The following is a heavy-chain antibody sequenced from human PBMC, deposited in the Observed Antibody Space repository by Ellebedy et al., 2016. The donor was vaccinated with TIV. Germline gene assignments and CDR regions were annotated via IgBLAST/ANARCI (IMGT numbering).Heavy chain of an antibody. CDR1: GFSVINYG. CDR3: ARGYSIAAAGTCWFDP. J-gene: IGHJ5*02. V-gene: IGHV3-33*01. Sequence: GESLKISCAVSGFSVINYGMSWVRQAPGKGLEWVAVIWSDGSNKYYADSVKGRFTISRDNSKNTLYLQMNSLRAEDTAVYYCARGYSIAAAGTCWFDPWGQGTLVTVSS. CDR2: IWSDGSNK. D-gene: IGHD6-13*01.